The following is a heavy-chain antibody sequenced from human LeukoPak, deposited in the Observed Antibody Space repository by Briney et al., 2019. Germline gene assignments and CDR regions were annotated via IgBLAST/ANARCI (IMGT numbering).Heavy chain of an antibody. D-gene: IGHD3-22*01. CDR3: ARDLGDSSGYSGNWFDP. CDR2: IYYSGST. Sequence: SETLPLTCTVSGGSISSYYWSWIRQPPGKGLEWIGYIYYSGSTNYNPSLKSRVTISVDTSKNQFSLKLSSVTAADTAVYYCARDLGDSSGYSGNWFDPWGQGTLVTVSS. V-gene: IGHV4-59*01. J-gene: IGHJ5*02. CDR1: GGSISSYY.